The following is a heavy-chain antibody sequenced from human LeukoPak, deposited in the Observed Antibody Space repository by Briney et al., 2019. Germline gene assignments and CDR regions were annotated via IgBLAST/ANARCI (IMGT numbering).Heavy chain of an antibody. CDR1: GGTFSSYA. Sequence: SVKVSCKASGGTFSSYAISWVRQAPGQGLEWMGGIIPIFGTANYAQKFQGRVTITADTSTSTAYMELRSLRSDDTAVYYCARDLGASTVIFFDYWGQGTLVTVSS. V-gene: IGHV1-69*06. CDR2: IIPIFGTA. D-gene: IGHD4-17*01. CDR3: ARDLGASTVIFFDY. J-gene: IGHJ4*02.